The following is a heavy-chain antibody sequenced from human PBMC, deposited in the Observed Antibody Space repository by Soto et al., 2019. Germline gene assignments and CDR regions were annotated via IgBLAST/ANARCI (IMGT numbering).Heavy chain of an antibody. V-gene: IGHV3-30-3*01. CDR1: GFTFSSYA. CDR2: ISYDGSNK. CDR3: ARTEYSSSSLYYYYYGMDV. D-gene: IGHD6-6*01. Sequence: ESGGGVVQPGRSLRLSCAASGFTFSSYAMHWVRQAPGKGLEWVAVISYDGSNKYYADSVKGRFTISRDNSKNTLYLQMNSLRAEDTAVYYCARTEYSSSSLYYYYYGMDVWGQGTTVTVSS. J-gene: IGHJ6*02.